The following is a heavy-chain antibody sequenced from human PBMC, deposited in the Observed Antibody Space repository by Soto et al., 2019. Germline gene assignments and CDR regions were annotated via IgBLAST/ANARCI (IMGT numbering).Heavy chain of an antibody. Sequence: GESLKISCAASRFSFSSYDMHWVRQAPGKGLECISYISKTGNTIYYADSVKGRFTISRDNAKNALYLQMNSLRAGDTALYYGAKATETGGGDFDICGHGTMGTFSS. J-gene: IGHJ3*02. CDR2: ISKTGNTI. CDR3: AKATETGGGDFDI. CDR1: RFSFSSYD. V-gene: IGHV3-48*03. D-gene: IGHD2-8*02.